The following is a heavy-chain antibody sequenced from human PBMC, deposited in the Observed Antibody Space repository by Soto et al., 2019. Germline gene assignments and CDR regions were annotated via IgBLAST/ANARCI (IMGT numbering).Heavy chain of an antibody. CDR1: GASINNYY. CDR2: SYHGGTT. V-gene: IGHV4-59*01. J-gene: IGHJ4*02. CDR3: ARVVGYYYGSVSYSSGIDY. D-gene: IGHD3-10*01. Sequence: PSETLSLTCTVSGASINNYYWTWIRQPPGKGPEWIGYSYHGGTTDYNPSLKSRVTISVDTSKNQFSLKLTSVTAADTAVYYCARVVGYYYGSVSYSSGIDYWGQGALVTVSS.